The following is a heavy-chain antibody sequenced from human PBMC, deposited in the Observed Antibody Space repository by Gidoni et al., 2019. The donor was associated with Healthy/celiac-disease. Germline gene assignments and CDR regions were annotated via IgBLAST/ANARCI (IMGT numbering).Heavy chain of an antibody. Sequence: EVQLVESGGGLVKPGGSLRRSCAASGFTFRNDGMSWVRPAPGKGLEWVGRIKSKTDGGTPDYAAPVTGRFTISRVDSTHTLYLQMNSLKTEDTAVYYCTTNKVGYCSSTSCYSNDYWGQGTLVTVSS. D-gene: IGHD2-2*01. J-gene: IGHJ4*02. V-gene: IGHV3-15*01. CDR3: TTNKVGYCSSTSCYSNDY. CDR2: IKSKTDGGTP. CDR1: GFTFRNDG.